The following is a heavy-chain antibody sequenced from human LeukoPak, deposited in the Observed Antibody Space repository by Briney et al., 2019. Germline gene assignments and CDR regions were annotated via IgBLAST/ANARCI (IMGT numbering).Heavy chain of an antibody. V-gene: IGHV4-39*01. CDR1: GGSISSSSYY. Sequence: PAETLSLTCTVSGGSISSSSYYWGWIRQPPGKGLEWIGGIYYSGSTYYNPSLKSRVTISVDTSKNQFSLKLSSVTAADTAVYHCARRPNYYDSSGYYYVAAFDIWGQGTMVTVSS. CDR2: IYYSGST. D-gene: IGHD3-22*01. J-gene: IGHJ3*02. CDR3: ARRPNYYDSSGYYYVAAFDI.